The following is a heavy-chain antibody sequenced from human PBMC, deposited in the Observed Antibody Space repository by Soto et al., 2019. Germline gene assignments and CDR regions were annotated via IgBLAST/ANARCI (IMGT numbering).Heavy chain of an antibody. CDR2: IYYSGST. D-gene: IGHD1-20*01. CDR1: GGSISSSSYY. J-gene: IGHJ6*02. CDR3: ARDPLINWNDGYYGMDV. Sequence: SETLALTCTVSGGSISSSSYYWSWIRQPPGKGLEWIGYIYYSGSTNYNPSLKSRVTISVDTSKNQFSLKLSSVTAADTAVYYCARDPLINWNDGYYGMDVWGQGTTVTVSS. V-gene: IGHV4-61*01.